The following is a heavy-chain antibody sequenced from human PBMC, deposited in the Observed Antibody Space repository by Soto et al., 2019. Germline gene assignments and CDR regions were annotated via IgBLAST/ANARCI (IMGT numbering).Heavy chain of an antibody. CDR2: INPSGGST. J-gene: IGHJ4*02. CDR3: VRAGIVGAIDY. Sequence: ASVKVSCKASGYTFTSYYMHWVRQAPGQGLEWMGIINPSGGSTSYAQKFQGRVTMTRDTSTSTVYMELSSLRSEDTAVYYCVRAGIVGAIDYWGQGTLVTVSS. D-gene: IGHD1-26*01. CDR1: GYTFTSYY. V-gene: IGHV1-46*01.